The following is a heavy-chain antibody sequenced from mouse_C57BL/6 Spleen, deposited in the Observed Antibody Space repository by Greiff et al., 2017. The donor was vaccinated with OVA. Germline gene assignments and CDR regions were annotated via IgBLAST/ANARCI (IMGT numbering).Heavy chain of an antibody. CDR3: ARNLYYDYDGVFAY. D-gene: IGHD2-4*01. V-gene: IGHV2-2*01. J-gene: IGHJ3*01. CDR1: GFSLTSYG. CDR2: IWRGGGT. Sequence: QVQLKESGPGLVQPSQSLSITCTVSGFSLTSYGVHWVRQSPGKGLEWLGVIWRGGGTAYNAAFISRMSISKDNSKSQVFFKMNRLQADDTAIYYCARNLYYDYDGVFAYWGQGTLVTVSA.